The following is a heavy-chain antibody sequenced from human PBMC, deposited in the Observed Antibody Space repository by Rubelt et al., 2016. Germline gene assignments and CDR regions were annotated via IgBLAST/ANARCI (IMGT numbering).Heavy chain of an antibody. J-gene: IGHJ4*02. CDR1: GYTFTGYY. Sequence: LLVQSGAEVKKPGASVKVSCKASGYTFTGYYMHWVRQAPGQGLEWMGRINPNSGGTNYAQKFQGRVTMPRDTSISTAYMELSRLRSDDTAVYYCAGIAARPREKQFDYWGQGTLVTVSS. V-gene: IGHV1-2*06. CDR3: AGIAARPREKQFDY. D-gene: IGHD6-6*01. CDR2: INPNSGGT.